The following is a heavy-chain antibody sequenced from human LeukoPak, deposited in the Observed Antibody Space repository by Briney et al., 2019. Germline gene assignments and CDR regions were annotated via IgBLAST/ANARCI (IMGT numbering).Heavy chain of an antibody. J-gene: IGHJ5*02. CDR3: ARARLTGYYSNWFDP. D-gene: IGHD3-9*01. CDR1: GYTFTSYG. Sequence: ASVKVSCKASGYTFTSYGISWVRQAPGQGLEWMGWISAYNGNTNYAQKLQGRVTMTTDTSTSTAYMELRSLRSEDTAVYYCARARLTGYYSNWFDPWGQGTLVTVSS. V-gene: IGHV1-18*01. CDR2: ISAYNGNT.